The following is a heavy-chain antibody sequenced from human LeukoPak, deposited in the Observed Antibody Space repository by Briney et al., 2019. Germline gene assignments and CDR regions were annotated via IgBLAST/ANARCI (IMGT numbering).Heavy chain of an antibody. CDR2: ISWNSGSI. J-gene: IGHJ3*02. CDR3: AKDVTMIVVGAFDI. CDR1: GFTFDDYA. D-gene: IGHD3-22*01. V-gene: IGHV3-9*01. Sequence: GGSLRLSCAASGFTFDDYAMHWVRQAPGKGLEWVSGISWNSGSIGYADSVKGRFTISRDNAKNSLYLQMNSLRAEDTALYYCAKDVTMIVVGAFDIWGQGTMVTVSS.